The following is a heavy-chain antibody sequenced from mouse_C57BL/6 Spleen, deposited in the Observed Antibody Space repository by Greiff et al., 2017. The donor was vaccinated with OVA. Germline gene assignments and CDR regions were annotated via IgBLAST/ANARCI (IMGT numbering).Heavy chain of an antibody. CDR2: IYPGGGYT. Sequence: QVQLQQSGAELVRPGTSVKMSCKASGYTFTNYWIGWAKQRPGHGLEWIGDIYPGGGYTNYNEKFKGKATLTADKSSSTAYMQFSSLTSEDSAIYYCARRDDFYAMDYWGQGTSVTVSS. CDR1: GYTFTNYW. CDR3: ARRDDFYAMDY. V-gene: IGHV1-63*01. J-gene: IGHJ4*01.